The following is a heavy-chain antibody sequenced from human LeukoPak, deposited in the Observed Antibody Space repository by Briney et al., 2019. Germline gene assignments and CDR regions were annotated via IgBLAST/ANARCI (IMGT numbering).Heavy chain of an antibody. Sequence: ASVKVSCKASGYTFTSYYMHWVRQAPGQGLEWMGIINPSGGSTSYAQKFQGRVTMTRDTSISTAYMELSRLRSDDTAVYYCARGGYYYDSSGYALWDYWGQGTLVTVSS. D-gene: IGHD3-22*01. CDR3: ARGGYYYDSSGYALWDY. CDR2: INPSGGST. V-gene: IGHV1-46*01. J-gene: IGHJ4*02. CDR1: GYTFTSYY.